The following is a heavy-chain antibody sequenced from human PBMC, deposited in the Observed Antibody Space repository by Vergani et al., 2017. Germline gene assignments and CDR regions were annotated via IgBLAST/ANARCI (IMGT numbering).Heavy chain of an antibody. V-gene: IGHV3-23*01. D-gene: IGHD3-22*01. J-gene: IGHJ3*02. CDR1: GFTFNNYA. CDR3: AKRITMIVVVINDAFDI. Sequence: EVQLLESGGGLVQPGGSLRLSCAASGFTFNNYAMSWVRQAPGKGLDWVSAISGSGGSTYYADSAKGRFTISRDNSKNTLYLQMNSRRAEDTAVYYCAKRITMIVVVINDAFDIWGQGTMVTVSS. CDR2: ISGSGGST.